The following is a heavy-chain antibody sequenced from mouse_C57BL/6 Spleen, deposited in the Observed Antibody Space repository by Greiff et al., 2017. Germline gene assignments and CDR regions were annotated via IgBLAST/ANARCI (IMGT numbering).Heavy chain of an antibody. CDR2: ISSGGSYT. V-gene: IGHV5-6*01. J-gene: IGHJ2*01. CDR3: ARQGITTVVVPFDY. CDR1: GFTFSSYG. Sequence: EVQGVESGGDLVKPGGSLKLSCAASGFTFSSYGMSWVRQTPDKRLEWVATISSGGSYTYYPDSVKGRFTISRDNAKNTLYLQMSSLKSEDTAMYYCARQGITTVVVPFDYWGQGTTLTVAS. D-gene: IGHD1-1*01.